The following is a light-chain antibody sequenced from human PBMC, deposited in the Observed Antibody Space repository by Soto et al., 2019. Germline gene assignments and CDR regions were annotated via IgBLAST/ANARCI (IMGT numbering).Light chain of an antibody. J-gene: IGKJ4*01. CDR2: AAS. CDR1: QGISNY. Sequence: AIRMTQSPSSLSASTGDRVTITCRASQGISNYLAWYQQKPGEAPQLLIYAASTLQSGVPSRFSGSGSGTDFTLTITSLQSADFATYYCQQYYNYPPLTFGGGTKVEIK. V-gene: IGKV1-8*01. CDR3: QQYYNYPPLT.